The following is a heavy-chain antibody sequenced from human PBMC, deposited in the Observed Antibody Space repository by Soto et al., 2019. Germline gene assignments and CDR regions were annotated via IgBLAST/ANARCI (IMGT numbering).Heavy chain of an antibody. Sequence: AGGSLRLSCAASGFTFSSYAMSWVRQAPGKGLEWVSAISGSGGSTYYADSVKGRFTISRDNSKNTLYLQMNSLRAEDTAVYYCAKVYEYIWGSYRSPYFDYWGQGTLVTVS. CDR1: GFTFSSYA. D-gene: IGHD3-16*02. CDR2: ISGSGGST. CDR3: AKVYEYIWGSYRSPYFDY. V-gene: IGHV3-23*01. J-gene: IGHJ4*02.